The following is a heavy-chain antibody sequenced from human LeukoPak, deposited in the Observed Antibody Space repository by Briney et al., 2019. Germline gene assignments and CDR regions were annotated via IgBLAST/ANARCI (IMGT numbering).Heavy chain of an antibody. CDR2: INPNSGGT. V-gene: IGHV1-2*02. Sequence: GASVKVSCKASGYTFTGYYMHWVRQAPGQGLEWMGWINPNSGGTNYAQKFQGRVTMTRDTSISTAYMELSRLRSDDTAVYYCASYYYDSSGYSDYFDYWGQGTLATVSS. CDR3: ASYYYDSSGYSDYFDY. CDR1: GYTFTGYY. J-gene: IGHJ4*02. D-gene: IGHD3-22*01.